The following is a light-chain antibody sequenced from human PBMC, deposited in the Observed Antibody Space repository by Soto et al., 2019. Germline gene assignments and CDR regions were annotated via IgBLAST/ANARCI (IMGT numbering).Light chain of an antibody. CDR3: QQGNNWPIT. J-gene: IGKJ5*01. CDR1: QSFGSS. Sequence: EFVLTQSPAILSLSPGERATLSCRASQSFGSSLAWYQRKPGQTPRVLIYDASFRPTDIPARFSGSGSGTDFILTISSIEPEDFAVYYCQQGNNWPITFGQGTRMEIK. CDR2: DAS. V-gene: IGKV3-11*01.